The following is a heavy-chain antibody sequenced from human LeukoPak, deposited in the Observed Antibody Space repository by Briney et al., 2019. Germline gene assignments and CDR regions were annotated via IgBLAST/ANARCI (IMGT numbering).Heavy chain of an antibody. CDR3: ARDYYDSSGYLRDY. D-gene: IGHD3-22*01. CDR2: ISAYNGNT. Sequence: GASVKVSCKASVYTFTSYGISWVRQAPGQGLEGMGWISAYNGNTNYAQKLQGRITMTTDTSTSTAYMDLRSLRSDDTAVYYCARDYYDSSGYLRDYWGQGTLVTVSS. CDR1: VYTFTSYG. V-gene: IGHV1-18*01. J-gene: IGHJ4*02.